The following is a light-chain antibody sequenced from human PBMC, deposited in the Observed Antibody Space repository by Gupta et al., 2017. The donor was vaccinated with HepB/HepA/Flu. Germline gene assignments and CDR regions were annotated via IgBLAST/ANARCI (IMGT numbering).Light chain of an antibody. CDR1: QSVSSY. J-gene: IGKJ1*01. V-gene: IGKV3-11*01. CDR3: QQRTNGPLTWT. CDR2: DAS. Sequence: EIVLTQSPATLSLSPGERATLSCRASQSVSSYLAWYKQKPGQAPRLLIYDASNRATGIPARFSGSGDGTDFNLTISSLEPEDFAVYYCQQRTNGPLTWTFGQGTKVEIK.